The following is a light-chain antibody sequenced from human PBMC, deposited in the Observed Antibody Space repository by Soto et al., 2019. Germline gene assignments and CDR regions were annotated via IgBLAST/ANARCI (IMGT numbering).Light chain of an antibody. CDR2: VAS. CDR1: HSVGSN. Sequence: IVLSQSPVDLSTAXGQRSPRARXXSHSVGSNLACYQQKPRQPPTLLIYVASTRATGITARCSSSGSATAFTPTTSSLQSEDFAMYFCQQHNTWPPFAFGPGTKVDNK. V-gene: IGKV3-15*01. CDR3: QQHNTWPPFA. J-gene: IGKJ3*01.